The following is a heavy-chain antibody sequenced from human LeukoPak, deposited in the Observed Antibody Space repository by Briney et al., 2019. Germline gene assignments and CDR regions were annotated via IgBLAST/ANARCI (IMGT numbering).Heavy chain of an antibody. V-gene: IGHV1-2*02. CDR3: ASVKCSSASCYALDY. D-gene: IGHD2-2*01. CDR1: GYTFTGYY. J-gene: IGHJ4*02. CDR2: INPNRGGT. Sequence: GASVKVSCQASGYTFTGYYMHWVGQAPGQGLEWMGWINPNRGGTNYAQKFQGRVTMTRDTSISTAYMELSRLRSDDTAVYYCASVKCSSASCYALDYWGQGTLVTVSS.